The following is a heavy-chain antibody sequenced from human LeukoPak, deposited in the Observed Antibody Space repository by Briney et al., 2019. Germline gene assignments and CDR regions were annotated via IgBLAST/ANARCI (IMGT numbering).Heavy chain of an antibody. CDR1: GGTFSSYA. CDR2: IIPIFGTA. Sequence: SVKVSCKASGGTFSSYAISWVRQAPGQGLEWMGGIIPIFGTANYAQRFQGRVTITADESTSTAYMELSSLRSEDTAVYYCARGRIAAAGTIAYNDYWGQGTLVTVSS. CDR3: ARGRIAAAGTIAYNDY. D-gene: IGHD6-13*01. J-gene: IGHJ4*02. V-gene: IGHV1-69*13.